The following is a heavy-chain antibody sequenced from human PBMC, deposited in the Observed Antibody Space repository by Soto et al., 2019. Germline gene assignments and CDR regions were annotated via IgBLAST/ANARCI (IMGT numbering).Heavy chain of an antibody. CDR3: TTDRLYIVATRDAFDI. CDR2: IKSKTDGGTT. CDR1: GFTFSGSA. D-gene: IGHD5-12*01. Sequence: PGGSLRLSCAASGFTFSGSAMHCVRQASGKGLEWVGRIKSKTDGGTTDYAAPVKGRFTISRDDSKNTLYLQMNSLKTEDTAVYYCTTDRLYIVATRDAFDIWGQGTMVTVSS. J-gene: IGHJ3*02. V-gene: IGHV3-15*01.